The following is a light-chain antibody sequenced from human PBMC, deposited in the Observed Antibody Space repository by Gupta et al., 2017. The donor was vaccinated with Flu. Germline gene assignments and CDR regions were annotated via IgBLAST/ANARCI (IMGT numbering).Light chain of an antibody. J-gene: IGKJ3*01. CDR1: QSVSSY. Sequence: EIVLTQSPATLSLSPGERATLSCRASQSVSSYLAWYQQKPGQAPRLLIYDASNRAPGTPARFSGSGSGTDFTLTISSLEPEDFAVYYCQRRSNWPPFTFGHGTTVDIK. V-gene: IGKV3-11*01. CDR2: DAS. CDR3: QRRSNWPPFT.